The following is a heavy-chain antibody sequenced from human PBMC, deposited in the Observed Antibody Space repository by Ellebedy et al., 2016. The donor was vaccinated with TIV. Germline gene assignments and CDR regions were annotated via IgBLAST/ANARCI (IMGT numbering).Heavy chain of an antibody. J-gene: IGHJ3*01. D-gene: IGHD4-23*01. V-gene: IGHV1-2*02. CDR3: ARGRLTAVITPEAFDA. CDR2: INPDTAGT. CDR1: GYNFIGHY. Sequence: AASVKVSCKTSGYNFIGHYIHWVRQAPGQGLEWMGGINPDTAGTDYAQKLQGRVSVTRDTSSGTAYMELSRLTSDDTAVFYCARGRLTAVITPEAFDAWGQGTMVTVS.